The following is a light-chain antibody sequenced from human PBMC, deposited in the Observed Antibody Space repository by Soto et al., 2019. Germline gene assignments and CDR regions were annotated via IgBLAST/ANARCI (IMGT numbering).Light chain of an antibody. V-gene: IGKV3-15*01. CDR2: GAS. Sequence: EIVMTQSPATLAVSPGERATLSCRASQSLRSTVAWYQQKPGQAPRLLIYGASTRTTGIPARFSGSGSGTEFTLTSSSLQSEDFALYHCQQHDDWPTTFGQGTKVDIK. CDR3: QQHDDWPTT. CDR1: QSLRST. J-gene: IGKJ1*01.